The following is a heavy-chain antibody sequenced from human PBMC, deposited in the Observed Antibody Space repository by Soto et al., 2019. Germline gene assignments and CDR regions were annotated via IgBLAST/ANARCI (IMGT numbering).Heavy chain of an antibody. Sequence: PGGSLRFSCAASGFTFSSYAMHWVRQAPGKGLEWVAVISYDGSNKYYADSVKGRFTISRDNSKNTLYLQMNSLRAEDTAVYYCARERNYDFWSGYLYWFDPWGHGTLVTVSS. CDR1: GFTFSSYA. V-gene: IGHV3-30-3*01. CDR2: ISYDGSNK. D-gene: IGHD3-3*01. CDR3: ARERNYDFWSGYLYWFDP. J-gene: IGHJ5*02.